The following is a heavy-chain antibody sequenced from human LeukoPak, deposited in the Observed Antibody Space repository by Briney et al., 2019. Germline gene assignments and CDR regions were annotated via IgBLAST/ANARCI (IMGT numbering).Heavy chain of an antibody. CDR2: ISGSGGST. V-gene: IGHV3-23*01. CDR3: AKDGYSSCCYYWFDP. Sequence: AGGSLRLSCAASGFTFSSYALSWVRQAPGKGLEWVSAISGSGGSTYYGDSVKGRFTISRDNSKNTLYLQMNSLRAEDTAVYYCAKDGYSSCCYYWFDPWGQGTLVTVSS. J-gene: IGHJ5*02. D-gene: IGHD6-13*01. CDR1: GFTFSSYA.